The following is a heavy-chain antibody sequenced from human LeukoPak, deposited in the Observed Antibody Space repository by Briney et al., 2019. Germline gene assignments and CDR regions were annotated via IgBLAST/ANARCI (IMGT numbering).Heavy chain of an antibody. Sequence: ASVKASCKVSGYTLTELSMHWVRQAPGKGLEWMGGFDPEDGETIYAQKFQGRVTMTEDTSTDTAYMELSSLRSEDTAVYYCATASRGSGSSFDYWGQGTLVTVSS. CDR1: GYTLTELS. J-gene: IGHJ4*02. D-gene: IGHD3-10*01. CDR2: FDPEDGET. CDR3: ATASRGSGSSFDY. V-gene: IGHV1-24*01.